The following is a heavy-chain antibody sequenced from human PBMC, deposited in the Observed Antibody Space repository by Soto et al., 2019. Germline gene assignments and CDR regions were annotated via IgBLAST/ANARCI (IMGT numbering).Heavy chain of an antibody. CDR2: SYYSGTS. D-gene: IGHD5-12*01. J-gene: IGHJ2*01. Sequence: YYWSWIRLAQKKGLEWVGSSYYSGTSYFNPALKGRVTISVDTSTNQFSLRLTSVTAADTPVYYCPRRYRCNDSYF. V-gene: IGHV4-39*01. CDR1: YY. CDR3: PRRYRCNDSYF.